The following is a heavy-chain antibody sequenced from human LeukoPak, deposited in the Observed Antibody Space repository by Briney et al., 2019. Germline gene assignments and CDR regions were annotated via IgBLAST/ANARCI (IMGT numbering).Heavy chain of an antibody. CDR3: AREMEYCSSTSCYTAFDY. V-gene: IGHV4-59*01. D-gene: IGHD2-2*02. CDR1: GVSISSYY. J-gene: IGHJ4*02. CDR2: IYYSGST. Sequence: PSETLSLTCTVSGVSISSYYWSWIRQPPGKGLEWIGYIYYSGSTNYNPSLKSRATISINTSKNQFSLKLSSVTAVDTAVYYCAREMEYCSSTSCYTAFDYWGQGTLVTVSS.